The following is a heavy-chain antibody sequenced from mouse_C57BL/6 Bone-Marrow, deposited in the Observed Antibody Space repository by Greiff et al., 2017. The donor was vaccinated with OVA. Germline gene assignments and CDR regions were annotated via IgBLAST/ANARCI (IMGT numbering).Heavy chain of an antibody. CDR3: AREKGWDGYYFDY. J-gene: IGHJ2*01. CDR2: INPYNGGT. Sequence: VQLQQSGPVLVKPGASVKMSCKASGYTFTDYYMNWVKQSHGKSLEWIGVINPYNGGTSYNQKFKGKATLTVDKSSSTAYMELNSLTSEDSAVYYCAREKGWDGYYFDYWGQGTTLTVSS. V-gene: IGHV1-19*01. CDR1: GYTFTDYY. D-gene: IGHD2-3*01.